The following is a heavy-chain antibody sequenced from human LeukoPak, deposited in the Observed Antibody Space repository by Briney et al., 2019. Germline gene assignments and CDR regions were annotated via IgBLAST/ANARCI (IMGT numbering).Heavy chain of an antibody. CDR1: GYTFTGYY. D-gene: IGHD3-22*01. CDR3: ARSGLFTMIVVVGVFDI. J-gene: IGHJ3*02. Sequence: ASVTVSCKASGYTFTGYYMHWARQAPGQGLEWMGWINPNSGGTNYAQKFQGRVTMTRDTSISTAYMELSRLRSDDTAVYYCARSGLFTMIVVVGVFDIWGQGTMVTVSS. CDR2: INPNSGGT. V-gene: IGHV1-2*02.